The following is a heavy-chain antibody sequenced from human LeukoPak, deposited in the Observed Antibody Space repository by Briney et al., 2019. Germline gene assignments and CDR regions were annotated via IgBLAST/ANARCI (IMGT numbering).Heavy chain of an antibody. D-gene: IGHD6-19*01. CDR2: INPNSGGT. J-gene: IGHJ4*02. Sequence: ASVKVSCKASGYTFTGYYMHWVRQAPGQGLEWMGWINPNSGGTNYAQKFQGRVTMTRDTSISTAYMELSRLRSGDTAVYYCARDIWVAVAGTFDYWGQGTLVTVSS. V-gene: IGHV1-2*02. CDR1: GYTFTGYY. CDR3: ARDIWVAVAGTFDY.